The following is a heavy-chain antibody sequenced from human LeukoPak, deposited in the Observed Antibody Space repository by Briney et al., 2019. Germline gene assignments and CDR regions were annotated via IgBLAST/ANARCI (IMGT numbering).Heavy chain of an antibody. J-gene: IGHJ5*02. CDR3: ARGQDIVVVPAASNWFDP. CDR2: ISPYNGNT. V-gene: IGHV1-18*01. Sequence: ASVKVSCKASGYTFSVYSITWVRQAPGQGLEWMGWISPYNGNTSYAQKLQGRVTMTTDTSTSTAYMELKSLRSDDTAVYYCARGQDIVVVPAASNWFDPWGQGTLVTVSS. D-gene: IGHD2-2*01. CDR1: GYTFSVYS.